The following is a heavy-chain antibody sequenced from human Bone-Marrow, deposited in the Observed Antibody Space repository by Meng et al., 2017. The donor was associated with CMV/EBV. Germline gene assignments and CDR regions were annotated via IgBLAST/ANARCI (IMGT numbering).Heavy chain of an antibody. J-gene: IGHJ5*02. V-gene: IGHV6-1*01. CDR2: TYYRSKWYN. CDR3: ARLDRTLGWFDP. D-gene: IGHD1-14*01. CDR1: GESVSSNSAA. Sequence: GESVSSNSAAWNWIRQSPSRGLEWLGRTYYRSKWYNDYAVSVKSRITINPDTSKNQFSLQLNSVTPEDTAVYYCARLDRTLGWFDPWGQGTLVIVSS.